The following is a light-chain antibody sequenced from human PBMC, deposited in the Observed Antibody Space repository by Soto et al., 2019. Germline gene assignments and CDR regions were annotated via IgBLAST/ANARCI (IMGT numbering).Light chain of an antibody. Sequence: QSVLTQPPSASGSPGQSVTISCTGTSSDVGGYNYVSWYQQHPGKAPKLMIYDVSNRPSGVSNRFSGSKSGNTASLTISGLQAEDEADYYCSSYTSSSPLFGGGTQLTVL. CDR1: SSDVGGYNY. CDR2: DVS. V-gene: IGLV2-14*01. CDR3: SSYTSSSPL. J-gene: IGLJ3*02.